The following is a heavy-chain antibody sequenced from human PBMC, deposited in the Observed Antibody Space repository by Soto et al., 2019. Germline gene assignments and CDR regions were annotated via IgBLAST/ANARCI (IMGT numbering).Heavy chain of an antibody. Sequence: PSETLSLTCSVSGGSVRSGGYYWSWVRQSPEKGLEWIGYHYNDGSTFYNPALQSRAVISVDKTKNHLFLNLRSVTAADTADYYCARARYAGKWPDDWGQGTMVT. D-gene: IGHD6-13*01. J-gene: IGHJ4*01. V-gene: IGHV4-31*03. CDR3: ARARYAGKWPDD. CDR1: GGSVRSGGYY. CDR2: HYNDGST.